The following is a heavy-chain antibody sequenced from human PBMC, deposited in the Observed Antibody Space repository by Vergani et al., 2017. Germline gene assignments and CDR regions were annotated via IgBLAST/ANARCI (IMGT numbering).Heavy chain of an antibody. Sequence: QVQLVQSGAEVKKPGSSVKVSCKASGGPFKNSAFSWVRQVPGQGLEWMGRIITFFGTTDYAQKFQGRVTITADESTSTAYMELSTLRSEDTAVCYCARDDPLLGYCSSTGCYAALGYWGQGTLVTVSS. CDR2: IITFFGTT. CDR1: GGPFKNSA. CDR3: ARDDPLLGYCSSTGCYAALGY. D-gene: IGHD2-2*01. J-gene: IGHJ4*02. V-gene: IGHV1-69*13.